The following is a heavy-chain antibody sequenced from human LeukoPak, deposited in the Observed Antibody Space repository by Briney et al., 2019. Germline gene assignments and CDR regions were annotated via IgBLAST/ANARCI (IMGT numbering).Heavy chain of an antibody. CDR1: GYTFTGYY. CDR3: ARDLASGDIVLVPAAIGY. Sequence: GASVKVSCKASGYTFTGYYMHWVRQAPGQGLEWMGWINPNSGGTNYAQKFQGRVTMTRDTSISTAYMELSRLRSDDTAVYCCARDLASGDIVLVPAAIGYWGQGTLVTVSS. V-gene: IGHV1-2*02. J-gene: IGHJ4*02. D-gene: IGHD2-2*01. CDR2: INPNSGGT.